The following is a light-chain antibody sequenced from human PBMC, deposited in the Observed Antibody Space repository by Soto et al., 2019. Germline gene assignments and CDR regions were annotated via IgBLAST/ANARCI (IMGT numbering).Light chain of an antibody. CDR2: AAS. Sequence: DIQMTQSPSSLSASVGDRVTITCRASQSISNSLNWYQQKPGKAPKLLIYAASSLQSGVPSGFSGSGSGTDLTLTISSLQPEDFATYYCQQSYNTPRTFGQGTKVEIK. CDR1: QSISNS. CDR3: QQSYNTPRT. J-gene: IGKJ1*01. V-gene: IGKV1-39*01.